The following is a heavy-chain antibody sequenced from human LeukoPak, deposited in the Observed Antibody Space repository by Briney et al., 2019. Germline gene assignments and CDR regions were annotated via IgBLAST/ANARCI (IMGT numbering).Heavy chain of an antibody. J-gene: IGHJ4*02. CDR3: AEDIGQWLVPKIDY. Sequence: GRSLRLSCAASGFTFDDYAMHWVRQAPGKGLEWVSGISWNSGSIGYADSVKGRFTISRDNAKNSLYLQMNSLRAEDTALYYCAEDIGQWLVPKIDYWGQGTLVTVS. D-gene: IGHD6-19*01. V-gene: IGHV3-9*01. CDR2: ISWNSGSI. CDR1: GFTFDDYA.